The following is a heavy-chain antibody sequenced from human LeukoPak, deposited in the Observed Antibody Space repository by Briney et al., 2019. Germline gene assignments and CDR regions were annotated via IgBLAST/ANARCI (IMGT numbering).Heavy chain of an antibody. D-gene: IGHD3-3*01. CDR1: GGSLSTYC. V-gene: IGHV4-59*01. Sequence: SEALSLTCTVSGGSLSTYCWSWIRQPPGKGLEWIGYICYTGSTNNNPSLKSRVTISVDTYKSQFSLNLSSVTAADTAVYYCARVVRSGSPYFDLWGRGTLVTVSS. CDR3: ARVVRSGSPYFDL. CDR2: ICYTGST. J-gene: IGHJ2*01.